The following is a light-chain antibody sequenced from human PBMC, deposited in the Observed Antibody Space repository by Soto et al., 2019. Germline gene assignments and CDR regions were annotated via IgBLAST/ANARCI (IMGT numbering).Light chain of an antibody. J-gene: IGKJ3*01. CDR3: QQYYSTPFT. Sequence: DIVMTQSPDSLAVSLGERATINCKSSQTVLYSSNNKNYLAWYQQKVGQPPKLLIYWASARESGVPDRFSGSGSGADFTLTINSLQAEDVAVYYCQQYYSTPFTFDPGTKVDIK. CDR2: WAS. CDR1: QTVLYSSNNKNY. V-gene: IGKV4-1*01.